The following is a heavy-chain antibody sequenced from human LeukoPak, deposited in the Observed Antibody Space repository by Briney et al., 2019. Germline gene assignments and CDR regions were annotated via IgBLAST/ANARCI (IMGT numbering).Heavy chain of an antibody. Sequence: PGGSLRLSCAASGFTFSSYEMNWVRQAPGKGLEWVSYISSSGTTIYYADSVKGRFTISRDNAKNSLYLQMNSLRAEDTAVYYCARAGYCSGGNCYTTFDYWGQGTLVTVSS. CDR3: ARAGYCSGGNCYTTFDY. J-gene: IGHJ4*02. CDR2: ISSSGTTI. CDR1: GFTFSSYE. V-gene: IGHV3-48*03. D-gene: IGHD2-15*01.